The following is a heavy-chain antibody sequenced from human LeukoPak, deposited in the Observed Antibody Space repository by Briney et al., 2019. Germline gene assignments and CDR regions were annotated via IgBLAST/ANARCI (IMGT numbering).Heavy chain of an antibody. CDR1: GGSISSGGYS. CDR3: ARASRGYYYYGMDV. Sequence: TLSLTCAVSGGSISSGGYSWSWIRQPPGKGLEWIGYIYHSGSTYYNPSLKSRVTISVDRSKNQFSLKLSSVTAADTAVYYCARASRGYYYYGMDVWGKGTTVTVSS. CDR2: IYHSGST. J-gene: IGHJ6*04. D-gene: IGHD3-10*01. V-gene: IGHV4-30-2*01.